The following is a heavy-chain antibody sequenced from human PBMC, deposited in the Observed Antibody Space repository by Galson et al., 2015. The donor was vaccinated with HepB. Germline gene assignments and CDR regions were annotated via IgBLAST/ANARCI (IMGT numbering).Heavy chain of an antibody. CDR1: GYTFTDYY. J-gene: IGHJ6*04. CDR3: ATNLFQYPKPGIGTGD. Sequence: VKVSCKVSGYTFTDYYMHWVQQAPGKGLEWMGLVDPEDGETIYAEKFQGRVTITADTSTDTAYMELSSLRSEDTAVYYCATNLFQYPKPGIGTGDWGKGTTVTVSS. D-gene: IGHD1-1*01. CDR2: VDPEDGET. V-gene: IGHV1-69-2*01.